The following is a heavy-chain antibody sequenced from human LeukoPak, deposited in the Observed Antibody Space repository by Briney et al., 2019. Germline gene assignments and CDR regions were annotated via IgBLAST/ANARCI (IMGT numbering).Heavy chain of an antibody. D-gene: IGHD3-16*01. CDR2: ISGSGGST. V-gene: IGHV3-23*01. J-gene: IGHJ4*02. CDR3: AKGSHGGGSFDY. Sequence: GGSLRLSCAASGFTFSSYAMSWVRQAPGKGLEWVSAISGSGGSTYYADSVKGRFTISRDNSKNTLYLQMNSLRAEDTAVYHCAKGSHGGGSFDYWGQGTLVTVSS. CDR1: GFTFSSYA.